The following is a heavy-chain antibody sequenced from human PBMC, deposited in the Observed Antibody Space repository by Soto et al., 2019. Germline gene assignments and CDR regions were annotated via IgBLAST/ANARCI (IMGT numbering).Heavy chain of an antibody. CDR3: ASVDYRYSTEISYYYRYGMDV. D-gene: IGHD4-17*01. J-gene: IGHJ6*02. Sequence: QVQLVESGGGVVQPARSLRLSCAASGFAFNSYAMHWIRQAPGKGLEWVAVISFNGTNKYYADSVKGRFTITRNNSKNTLYLHMSSLRAEDTANYYCASVDYRYSTEISYYYRYGMDVWGQGTTVTVSS. CDR2: ISFNGTNK. V-gene: IGHV3-30-3*01. CDR1: GFAFNSYA.